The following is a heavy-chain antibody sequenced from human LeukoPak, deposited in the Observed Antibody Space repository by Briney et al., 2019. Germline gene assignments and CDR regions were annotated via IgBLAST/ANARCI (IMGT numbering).Heavy chain of an antibody. D-gene: IGHD1-26*01. CDR3: ARHLGRYFGAGDA. CDR2: INPDYGGV. J-gene: IGHJ5*02. CDR1: GYTFTDYY. V-gene: IGHV1-2*02. Sequence: ASVKVSCKASGYTFTDYYIHWVRQTPGQGLEWMGWINPDYGGVTYVQKFQGRVTMTRDTSITTAYMELSRLTSDDTAVFYCARHLGRYFGAGDAWGQGTLVTVSS.